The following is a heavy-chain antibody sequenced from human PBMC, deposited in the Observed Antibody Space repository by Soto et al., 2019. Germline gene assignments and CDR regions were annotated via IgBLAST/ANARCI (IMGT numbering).Heavy chain of an antibody. V-gene: IGHV1-2*04. Sequence: RASVKVSCKASGDTFTGNYIHWVRQAPGQGLEWMGWINPNRGGTNYAQKFQVWVTMTRDTSSSTAYMELSRLRSDDTAVYYCATARYDILTGYWDRIEYWGQGTLVTVSS. CDR3: ATARYDILTGYWDRIEY. CDR1: GDTFTGNY. D-gene: IGHD3-9*01. J-gene: IGHJ4*02. CDR2: INPNRGGT.